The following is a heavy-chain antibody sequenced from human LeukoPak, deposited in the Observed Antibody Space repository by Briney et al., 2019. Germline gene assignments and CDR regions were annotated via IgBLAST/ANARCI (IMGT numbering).Heavy chain of an antibody. D-gene: IGHD6-13*01. CDR3: ARDSPSLIAAAGTPQLRVDYYYYGMDV. CDR1: GYTLTSYG. Sequence: ASVKVSCKASGYTLTSYGISWVRQAPGQGLEWMGWISAYNGNTNYAQKPQGRVTMTTDTSTSTAYMELRSLRSDDTAVYYCARDSPSLIAAAGTPQLRVDYYYYGMDVWGQGTTVTVSS. V-gene: IGHV1-18*01. CDR2: ISAYNGNT. J-gene: IGHJ6*02.